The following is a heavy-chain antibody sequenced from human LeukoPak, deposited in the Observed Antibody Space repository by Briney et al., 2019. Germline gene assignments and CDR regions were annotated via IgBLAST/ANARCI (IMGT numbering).Heavy chain of an antibody. CDR2: ISNDGNKK. CDR3: VKGLRRDRGALDV. CDR1: GFTFRAYA. J-gene: IGHJ3*01. Sequence: GNSLRLSCTASGFTFRAYAMRWVRQAPGKGLEWVALISNDGNKKYYADSVKGRFTISRDNSKSSLDLQVNSLRVEDTAVYYCVKGLRRDRGALDVWGQRTTVTVFS. V-gene: IGHV3-30*18.